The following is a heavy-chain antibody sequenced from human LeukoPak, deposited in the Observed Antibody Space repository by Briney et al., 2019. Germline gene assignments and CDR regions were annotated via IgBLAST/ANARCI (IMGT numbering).Heavy chain of an antibody. J-gene: IGHJ4*02. Sequence: PWGSLRLSCAASGFTLSSYAMHWVRQAPGKGLEWVAVISYDGSNKYYADSVKGRFTISRDNSKNTLYLQMNSLRAEDTAVYYCANIPRSKYSGSHTPGYWGQGTLVTVSS. D-gene: IGHD1-26*01. CDR3: ANIPRSKYSGSHTPGY. CDR1: GFTLSSYA. V-gene: IGHV3-30-3*01. CDR2: ISYDGSNK.